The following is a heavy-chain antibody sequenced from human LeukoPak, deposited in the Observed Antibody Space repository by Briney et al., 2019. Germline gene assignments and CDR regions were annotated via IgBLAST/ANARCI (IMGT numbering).Heavy chain of an antibody. J-gene: IGHJ6*02. V-gene: IGHV4-31*03. CDR3: ARDNQGAWISEMGHYYYGMDV. CDR2: IYYSGST. Sequence: SETLSLTCTVSGGSISSGGYDWSWIRQHPGKGLEWIGYIYYSGSTYYNPSLKSRVTISVDTSKNQFSLKLSSVTAADTAVYYCARDNQGAWISEMGHYYYGMDVWGQGTTVTVSS. D-gene: IGHD5-12*01. CDR1: GGSISSGGYD.